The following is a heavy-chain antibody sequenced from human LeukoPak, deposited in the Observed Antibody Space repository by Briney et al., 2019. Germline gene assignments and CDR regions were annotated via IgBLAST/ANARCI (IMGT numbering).Heavy chain of an antibody. CDR3: ARETKDGHFDY. Sequence: GASVKVSCKASGYSFTSYKMNWVRQAPGQGPEWMGWINTNTGTPRYAQGFTGRFVFSLDTSVSTAYLQISSLKAEDTAVYYCARETKDGHFDYWGQGTLVTVSS. V-gene: IGHV7-4-1*02. CDR2: INTNTGTP. D-gene: IGHD5-24*01. CDR1: GYSFTSYK. J-gene: IGHJ4*02.